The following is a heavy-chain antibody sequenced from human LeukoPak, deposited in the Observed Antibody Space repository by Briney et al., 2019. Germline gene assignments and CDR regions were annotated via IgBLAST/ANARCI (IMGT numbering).Heavy chain of an antibody. D-gene: IGHD2-2*01. CDR1: GYTFTRYD. J-gene: IGHJ6*03. V-gene: IGHV1-8*03. Sequence: ASVTVSYKASGYTFTRYDINWVRQATGQGLEWMGWMNPNSGNTGYAQKFQGRVTITRNTSISTAYMELSSLKSEDTAVYYCARGLFELLSHIVVVPAANYYMDVWGKGTTVTVSS. CDR3: ARGLFELLSHIVVVPAANYYMDV. CDR2: MNPNSGNT.